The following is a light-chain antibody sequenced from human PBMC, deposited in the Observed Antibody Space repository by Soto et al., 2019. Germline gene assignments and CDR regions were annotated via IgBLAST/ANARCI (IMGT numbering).Light chain of an antibody. V-gene: IGKV3-20*01. J-gene: IGKJ1*01. CDR1: QSVSSTY. CDR2: AAS. Sequence: EIVLTQSPGTLSLSPGEGATLSCRASQSVSSTYLAWYQQKPGQAPRLLIYAASSRDTGIPDRFSGSGSGTDFTLTISRLEPEDCAVYFCQHYGTSLWTFGQGTKVEI. CDR3: QHYGTSLWT.